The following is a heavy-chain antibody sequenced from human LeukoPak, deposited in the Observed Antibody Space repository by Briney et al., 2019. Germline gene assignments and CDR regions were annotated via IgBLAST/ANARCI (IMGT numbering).Heavy chain of an antibody. Sequence: GASVKVSCKASGYRLRNHGISWVRQAPGQGLEWMGWIGADSGDTHGDTHYAEKLQGRVTMTTDTSTDIAYMDLRSLTSDDTAVYYCARGSSPYNWYFDLWGRGTLVTVSS. CDR3: ARGSSPYNWYFDL. CDR1: GYRLRNHG. V-gene: IGHV1-18*01. D-gene: IGHD4-11*01. J-gene: IGHJ2*01. CDR2: IGADSGDTHGDT.